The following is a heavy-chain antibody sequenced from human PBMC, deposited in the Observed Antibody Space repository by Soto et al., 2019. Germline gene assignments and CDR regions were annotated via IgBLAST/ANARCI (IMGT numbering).Heavy chain of an antibody. CDR3: VGRKAVAGSRYFDY. CDR1: GGSFSGYY. V-gene: IGHV4-34*01. CDR2: INHSGST. J-gene: IGHJ4*02. D-gene: IGHD6-19*01. Sequence: QVQLQQWGAGLLKPSETLSLTCAVYGGSFSGYYWSWIRQPPGKGLEWIGEINHSGSTNYNPSLKSRVTISVDTSKNQFSLKLSSVTAADTAVYYCVGRKAVAGSRYFDYWGQGTLVTVSS.